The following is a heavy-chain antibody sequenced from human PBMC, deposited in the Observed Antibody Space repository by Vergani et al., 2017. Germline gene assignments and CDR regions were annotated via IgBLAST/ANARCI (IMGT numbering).Heavy chain of an antibody. J-gene: IGHJ4*02. CDR2: MNGDGDTI. Sequence: EVELVESGGGLVQPGGSLRLSCAASGFTFNEYWMHWARQVPGKGLVWVSGMNGDGDTISYADSVKGRFTISRDNSLHLQMNSLRVEDTAVYYCARGIVGGFEFDNWGQGSLVTVSS. CDR1: GFTFNEYW. CDR3: ARGIVGGFEFDN. V-gene: IGHV3-74*01. D-gene: IGHD1-26*01.